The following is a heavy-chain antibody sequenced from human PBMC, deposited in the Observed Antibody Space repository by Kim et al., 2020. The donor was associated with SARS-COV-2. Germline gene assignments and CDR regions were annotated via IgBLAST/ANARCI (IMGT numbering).Heavy chain of an antibody. Sequence: GGSLRLSCAGSGFTFSSHWVHWVRRAPGKGLVWVSRIKNDGSITNYADSVKGRFTISRDNAKNTLYLQMNSLRAEDTAVYYCARGGALHGNLMDVWGQGT. CDR1: GFTFSSHW. D-gene: IGHD1-26*01. J-gene: IGHJ6*02. CDR2: IKNDGSIT. V-gene: IGHV3-74*01. CDR3: ARGGALHGNLMDV.